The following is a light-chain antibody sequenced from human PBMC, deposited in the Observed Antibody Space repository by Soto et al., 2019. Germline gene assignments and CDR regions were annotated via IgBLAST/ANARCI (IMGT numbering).Light chain of an antibody. Sequence: QSALTQPAFVSGSPGQSITISCTGTSSDVGSYNLVAWYQQHPGKAPKLMIYEGSKRPSGVSNRFYGSKSGNTASLTISGLQAEDEADYYCCSYAGSSTVVFGGGTKLTVL. V-gene: IGLV2-23*01. CDR2: EGS. CDR1: SSDVGSYNL. J-gene: IGLJ2*01. CDR3: CSYAGSSTVV.